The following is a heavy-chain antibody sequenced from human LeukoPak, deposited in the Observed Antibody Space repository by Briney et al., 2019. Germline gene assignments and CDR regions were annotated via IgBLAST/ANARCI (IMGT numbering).Heavy chain of an antibody. CDR3: AREVGLVAHY. Sequence: GGSLGLSCAASGFTVSSNYMSWVRQAPGKGLEWVSVIYSGGSTYYADSVKGRFTISRDNSKNTLYLQMNSLRAEDTAVYYCAREVGLVAHYWGQGTLVTVSS. D-gene: IGHD3/OR15-3a*01. J-gene: IGHJ4*02. CDR1: GFTVSSNY. CDR2: IYSGGST. V-gene: IGHV3-66*02.